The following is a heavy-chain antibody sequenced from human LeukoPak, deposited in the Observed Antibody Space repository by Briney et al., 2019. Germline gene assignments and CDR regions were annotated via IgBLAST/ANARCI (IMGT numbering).Heavy chain of an antibody. J-gene: IGHJ4*02. CDR3: ARGGRWLQFVYYFDY. CDR2: IGTAGDT. CDR1: GFTFSSYD. Sequence: PGRSLRLSCAASGFTFSSYDMHWVRQATGKGLEWVSAIGTAGDTYYPGSVKGRFTISRENAKNSLYLQMSSLRAEDTAVYYCARGGRWLQFVYYFDYWGQGTLVTVSS. V-gene: IGHV3-13*01. D-gene: IGHD5-24*01.